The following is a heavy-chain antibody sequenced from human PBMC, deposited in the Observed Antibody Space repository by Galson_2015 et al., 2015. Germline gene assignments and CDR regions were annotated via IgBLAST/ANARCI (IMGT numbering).Heavy chain of an antibody. CDR2: LSHTGRRI. V-gene: IGHV3-23*01. J-gene: IGHJ4*02. D-gene: IGHD2-21*02. CDR1: GFTFSSSA. Sequence: SLRLSCAASGFTFSSSAMNWVRPPPGQGLEWVSALSHTGRRIYYADSVKGRFTLSSDNSPTPLSLHLNSLRADDTAVYYCAKDRRAVVMSAIDYWGQGTQVTVSS. CDR3: AKDRRAVVMSAIDY.